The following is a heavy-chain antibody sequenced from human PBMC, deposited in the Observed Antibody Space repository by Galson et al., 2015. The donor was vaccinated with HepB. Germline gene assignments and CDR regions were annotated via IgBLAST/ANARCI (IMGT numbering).Heavy chain of an antibody. V-gene: IGHV1-69*13. D-gene: IGHD3-22*01. J-gene: IGHJ4*02. CDR3: ARVGPLDYYDSSGYYPSNYLFDY. CDR2: IIPIFGTA. CDR1: GGTFSSYA. Sequence: SVKVSCKASGGTFSSYAISWVRQAPGQGLEWMGGIIPIFGTANYAQKFQGRVTITADESTSTAYMELSSLRSEDTAVYYCARVGPLDYYDSSGYYPSNYLFDYWGQGTLVTVSS.